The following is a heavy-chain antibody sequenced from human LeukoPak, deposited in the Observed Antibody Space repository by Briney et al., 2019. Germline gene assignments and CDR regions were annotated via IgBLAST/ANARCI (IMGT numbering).Heavy chain of an antibody. Sequence: SETLSLTCTVFNGDINNYYWSWVRQPPGKGLEWIGYIYYRGGTKYNPSLKSRVTISIDTFNDQVPLRLTSVTASDTACSSCXXXXXXXXYXXXXXYIDAXXKXTTVTVXS. J-gene: IGHJ6*03. V-gene: IGHV4-59*03. CDR1: NGDINNYY. CDR3: XXXXXXXXYXXXXXYIDA. CDR2: IYYRGGT.